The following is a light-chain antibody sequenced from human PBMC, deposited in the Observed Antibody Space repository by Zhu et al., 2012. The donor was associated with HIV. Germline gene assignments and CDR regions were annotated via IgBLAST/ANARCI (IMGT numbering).Light chain of an antibody. Sequence: IVLTQSPATLSLSPGERATLSCRASQSVRSFLAWYQQKPGQAPRLLIYDTSKRATGIPARFSGSGSGTDFTLTISRLEPEDFAVYYCHQYDDSWTFGQGTKVEIK. J-gene: IGKJ1*01. CDR3: HQYDDSWT. V-gene: IGKV3-11*01. CDR2: DTS. CDR1: QSVRSF.